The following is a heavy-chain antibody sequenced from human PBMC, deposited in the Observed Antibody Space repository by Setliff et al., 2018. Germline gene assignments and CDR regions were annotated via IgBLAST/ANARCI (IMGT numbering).Heavy chain of an antibody. J-gene: IGHJ6*02. Sequence: GASVKVSCKASGGTFSSYAISWVRQAPGQGLEWMGGIIPILGIANYARKFQGRVTITADKSTSTAYMELSSLRSEDTAVYYCARIVVVISRPHYYYYYGMDVWGQGTTVTVSS. CDR2: IIPILGIA. D-gene: IGHD3-22*01. CDR3: ARIVVVISRPHYYYYYGMDV. V-gene: IGHV1-69*10. CDR1: GGTFSSYA.